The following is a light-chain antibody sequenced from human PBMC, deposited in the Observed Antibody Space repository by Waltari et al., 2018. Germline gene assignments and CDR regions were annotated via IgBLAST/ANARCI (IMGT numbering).Light chain of an antibody. V-gene: IGLV1-44*01. J-gene: IGLJ2*01. CDR1: SSNIGRTT. CDR2: SNN. CDR3: AAWDDSLNGSVV. Sequence: QSVLTQPPSASGTPGQRVTISCSGSSSNIGRTTSNSYQQLPGTAPKLLNYSNNQRPSGVPDRFSGSKSGTSASLAISGLQSEDEADYYCAAWDDSLNGSVVFGGGTKLTVL.